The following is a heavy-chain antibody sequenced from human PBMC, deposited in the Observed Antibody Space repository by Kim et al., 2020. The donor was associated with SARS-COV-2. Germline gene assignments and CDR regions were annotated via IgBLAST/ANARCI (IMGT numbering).Heavy chain of an antibody. Sequence: ASVKVSCKTSGYSFIGYFLHWVRQAPGQGPEWMGSINPDSGGTDYAQKFQGRVAITRDTSISTAYMELSRLQSDDTAVYFCAIPYWDYIYWGQGTLVTVSS. J-gene: IGHJ4*02. CDR1: GYSFIGYF. CDR3: AIPYWDYIY. D-gene: IGHD1-7*01. V-gene: IGHV1-2*02. CDR2: INPDSGGT.